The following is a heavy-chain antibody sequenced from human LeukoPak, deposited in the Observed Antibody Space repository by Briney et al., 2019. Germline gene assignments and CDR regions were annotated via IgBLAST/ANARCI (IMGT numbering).Heavy chain of an antibody. CDR3: ARHFYGSGTYYHFDY. J-gene: IGHJ4*02. V-gene: IGHV1-46*01. Sequence: GASVKVSCKASGYTFTGNYIHWVRQAPGQGLEWMGMIYPRDGSTSYAQKFQGRVTVTRDTSTSTVHMELSGLRSEDTAVYYCARHFYGSGTYYHFDYWGQGTLVTVSS. D-gene: IGHD3-10*01. CDR1: GYTFTGNY. CDR2: IYPRDGST.